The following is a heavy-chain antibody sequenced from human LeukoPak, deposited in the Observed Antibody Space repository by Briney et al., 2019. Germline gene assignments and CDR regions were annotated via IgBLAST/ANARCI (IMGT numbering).Heavy chain of an antibody. CDR2: ISSSGGGI. V-gene: IGHV3-23*01. D-gene: IGHD3-10*01. J-gene: IGHJ4*02. Sequence: PGGSLRLSCAASGFTFSSYAMNWVRQAPGKGLEWVSSISSSGGGIYYADSVKGRFTISRDNSKNTLYLQMNSLRAEDTAVYYCAKSKQRPLVFGEFWGQGTLVTVSS. CDR3: AKSKQRPLVFGEF. CDR1: GFTFSSYA.